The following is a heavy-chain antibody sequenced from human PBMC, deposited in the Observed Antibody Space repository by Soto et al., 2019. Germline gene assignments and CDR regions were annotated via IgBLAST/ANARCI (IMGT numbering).Heavy chain of an antibody. V-gene: IGHV1-18*04. CDR3: ARVRDWNNFDS. CDR2: ISTYIGNT. Sequence: GASVKVSCKASGYSSTSHGISWVRQAPGQALEWVGWISTYIGNTNFAQNFQGRVTLSTDTATSTAYMELRSLRSDDTAVYYCARVRDWNNFDSWGQGTLVTVSS. J-gene: IGHJ4*02. CDR1: GYSSTSHG. D-gene: IGHD1-1*01.